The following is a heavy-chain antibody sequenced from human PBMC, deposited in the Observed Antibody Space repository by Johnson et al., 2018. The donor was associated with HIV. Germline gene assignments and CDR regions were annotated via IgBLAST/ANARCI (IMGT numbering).Heavy chain of an antibody. D-gene: IGHD6-6*01. CDR3: ARVRIIYSSSSHAFDI. Sequence: MQLVESGGGLVQPGGSLRLSCAASGFTFSHNWMSWVRQAPGKGPEWVANINHNVSAIHYVDSVKGRFTISRDNAKRSLFLQMNSVRVEDTAVYCCARVRIIYSSSSHAFDIWGQGTMVTVSS. V-gene: IGHV3-7*01. CDR2: INHNVSAI. CDR1: GFTFSHNW. J-gene: IGHJ3*02.